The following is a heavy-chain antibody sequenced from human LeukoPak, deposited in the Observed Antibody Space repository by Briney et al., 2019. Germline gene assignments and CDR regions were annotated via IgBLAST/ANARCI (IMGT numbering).Heavy chain of an antibody. V-gene: IGHV3-7*01. J-gene: IGHJ4*02. Sequence: PGGSLRLSCEVSGFTFSSYWMNWVRQAPGKGLEWVAIIKQDGSDKYYVDSVKGRFTISRDNAKNSLYLQMNSLRAEDTAVYYCAIIPRAAAGPSARSPFHYWGQGTLVTVSS. D-gene: IGHD6-13*01. CDR2: IKQDGSDK. CDR1: GFTFSSYW. CDR3: AIIPRAAAGPSARSPFHY.